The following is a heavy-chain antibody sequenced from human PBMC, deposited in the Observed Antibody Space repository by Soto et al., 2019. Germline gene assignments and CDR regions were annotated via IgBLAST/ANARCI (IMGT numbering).Heavy chain of an antibody. V-gene: IGHV3-7*03. CDR2: INQDGSEK. CDR3: ARGSTYDFWSGYIYYGLDV. D-gene: IGHD3-3*01. J-gene: IGHJ6*02. Sequence: GGSLRLSRSASGFTFRSYWVNCLRQAPGKGLEWVANINQDGSEKYYVDSVKGRFTISRDNAKNSLYLQMNSLRAEDTAVYYCARGSTYDFWSGYIYYGLDVWGQGTTVTVSS. CDR1: GFTFRSYW.